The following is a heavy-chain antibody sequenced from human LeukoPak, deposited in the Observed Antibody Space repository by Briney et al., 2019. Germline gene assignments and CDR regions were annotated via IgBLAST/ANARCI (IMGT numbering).Heavy chain of an antibody. CDR1: GGSIRSPGYY. CDR3: ARGPPAVINPVYYYYGMDV. V-gene: IGHV4-39*07. CDR2: MYDSGSS. Sequence: SETLCLTCTVSGGSIRSPGYYWGWTRQPPVKGMEWIGGMYDSGSSFYNPSLKSRVAISVDTSKNQFSLKLSSVTAADTAVYYCARGPPAVINPVYYYYGMDVWGQGTTATVSS. J-gene: IGHJ6*02. D-gene: IGHD3-16*02.